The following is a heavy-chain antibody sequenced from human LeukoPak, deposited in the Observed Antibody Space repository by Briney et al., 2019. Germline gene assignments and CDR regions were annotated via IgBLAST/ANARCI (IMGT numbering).Heavy chain of an antibody. V-gene: IGHV1-18*01. Sequence: GASVKVSCKASGYTFNIYGINWVRQGPGQGLEWMGWISGYNGNTKYAQKFQGRVTMTRDTSISTAYMELSSLRSDDTAVFYCARGNIATRRGENWFDPWGQGTLVTVSS. CDR1: GYTFNIYG. CDR3: ARGNIATRRGENWFDP. D-gene: IGHD6-6*01. J-gene: IGHJ5*02. CDR2: ISGYNGNT.